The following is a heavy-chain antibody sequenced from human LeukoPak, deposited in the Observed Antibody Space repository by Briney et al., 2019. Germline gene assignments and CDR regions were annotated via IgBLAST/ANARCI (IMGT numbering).Heavy chain of an antibody. D-gene: IGHD4-17*01. CDR3: ARDPNGDYD. V-gene: IGHV4-34*01. Sequence: SETLSLTCAVYGGSFSGYYWSWIRQPPGKGLEWIGEIHDGRGTNYNPSLESRVTMSLDTSKSLFFLRLTSVTAADTAVYYCARDPNGDYDWGQGTLVTVSP. CDR1: GGSFSGYY. CDR2: IHDGRGT. J-gene: IGHJ4*02.